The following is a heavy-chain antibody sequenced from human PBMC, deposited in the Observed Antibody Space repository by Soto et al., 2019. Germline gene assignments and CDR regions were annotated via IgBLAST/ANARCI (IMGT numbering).Heavy chain of an antibody. J-gene: IGHJ4*02. Sequence: EVQLVESGRGLVKPGGSLRLSCAASGFNFSDAWMNWVRQAPGKGLEWVGHVKTKTDGGTTEYAASVKGRFIVSRDDSRNTLYLQMNSLKSEDTAMYYCTTLGPSWGKGTLVVVSS. CDR3: TTLGPS. V-gene: IGHV3-15*07. CDR2: VKTKTDGGTT. CDR1: GFNFSDAW.